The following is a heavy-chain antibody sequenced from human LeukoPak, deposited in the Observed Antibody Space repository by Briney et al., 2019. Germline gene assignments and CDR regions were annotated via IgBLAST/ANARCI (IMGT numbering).Heavy chain of an antibody. V-gene: IGHV3-30*02. CDR1: GYTFTGYY. CDR3: VGGEGFYGDPGYFDY. D-gene: IGHD4-17*01. CDR2: IRYDGSNK. Sequence: GASVKVSCKASGYTFTGYYMHWVRQAPGKGLEWVAFIRYDGSNKYYADSVKGRFTISRDNSKNTLYLQMNSLRAEDTAVYYCVGGEGFYGDPGYFDYWGQGTLVTVSS. J-gene: IGHJ4*02.